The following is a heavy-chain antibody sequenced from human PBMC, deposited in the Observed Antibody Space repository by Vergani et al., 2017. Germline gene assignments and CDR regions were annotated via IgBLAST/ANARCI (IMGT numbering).Heavy chain of an antibody. CDR2: IKQDGSEK. CDR3: ARGVTGYDAFDI. V-gene: IGHV3-7*03. J-gene: IGHJ3*02. Sequence: EVQLVESGGGLVQPGGSLRLSCAASGFTFSSYWMSWVRQAPGKGLEWVANIKQDGSEKYYVDSVKGRITISRDNAKNSLFLQMNSLRAEDTAVYYCARGVTGYDAFDIWGQGTMVTVSS. D-gene: IGHD7-27*01. CDR1: GFTFSSYW.